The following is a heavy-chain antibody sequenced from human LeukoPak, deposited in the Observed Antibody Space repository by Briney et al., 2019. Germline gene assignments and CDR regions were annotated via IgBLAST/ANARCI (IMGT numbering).Heavy chain of an antibody. D-gene: IGHD5-18*01. Sequence: ASVKVSCKTSGYTFTNFGINWVRQAPGQGLEWMGWMNPNSGNTGYAQKFQGRVTITRNTSISTAYMELSSLRSEDTAVYYCARGRGYSYGENKFDYWGQGTLVTVSS. CDR3: ARGRGYSYGENKFDY. J-gene: IGHJ4*02. V-gene: IGHV1-8*03. CDR2: MNPNSGNT. CDR1: GYTFTNFG.